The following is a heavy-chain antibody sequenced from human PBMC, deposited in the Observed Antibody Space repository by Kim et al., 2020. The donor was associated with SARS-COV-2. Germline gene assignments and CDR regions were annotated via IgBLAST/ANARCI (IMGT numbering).Heavy chain of an antibody. CDR1: GFTFSSYG. V-gene: IGHV3-30*18. Sequence: GGSLRLSCAASGFTFSSYGMHWVRQAPGKGLEWVAVISYDGSNKYYADSVKGRFTISRDNSKNTLYLQMNSLRAEDTAVYYCAKDRGGIAAALSGYYYYGMDVWGQGTTVTVSS. J-gene: IGHJ6*02. D-gene: IGHD6-13*01. CDR3: AKDRGGIAAALSGYYYYGMDV. CDR2: ISYDGSNK.